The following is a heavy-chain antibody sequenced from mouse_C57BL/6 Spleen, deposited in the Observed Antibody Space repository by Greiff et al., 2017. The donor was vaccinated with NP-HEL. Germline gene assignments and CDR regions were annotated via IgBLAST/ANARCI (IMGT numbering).Heavy chain of an antibody. CDR1: GYAFSSSW. D-gene: IGHD2-1*01. Sequence: QVQLQQPGPELVKPGASVKISCKASGYAFSSSWMNWVKQRPGKGLEWIGRIYPGDGDTNYNGKFKGKATLTADKSSSTAYMQLSSLTSEDSAVYFCAREGGNYVLDYWGQGTSVTVSS. CDR2: IYPGDGDT. CDR3: AREGGNYVLDY. J-gene: IGHJ4*01. V-gene: IGHV1-82*01.